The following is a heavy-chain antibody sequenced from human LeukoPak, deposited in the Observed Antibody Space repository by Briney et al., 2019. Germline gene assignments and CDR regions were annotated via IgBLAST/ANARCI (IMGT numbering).Heavy chain of an antibody. V-gene: IGHV3-23*01. CDR3: AKDQGVLSYYDCWSGYPDY. CDR2: ISGSGGST. CDR1: GFTFRRYA. J-gene: IGHJ4*02. Sequence: GGSLRLSCAASGFTFRRYAMSWVRQAPGKGLEWVSAISGSGGSTYYADSVKGRFTISRDNSKNTLYLQMNSLRAEDTAVYYCAKDQGVLSYYDCWSGYPDYWGQGTLVTVSS. D-gene: IGHD3-3*01.